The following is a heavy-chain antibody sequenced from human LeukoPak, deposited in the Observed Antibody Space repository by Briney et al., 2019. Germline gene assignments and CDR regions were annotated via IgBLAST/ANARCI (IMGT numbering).Heavy chain of an antibody. CDR3: ARAVTTVRGTGAFDI. D-gene: IGHD3-10*01. CDR1: GFTVSSNY. CDR2: IYSGGST. J-gene: IGHJ3*02. V-gene: IGHV3-53*01. Sequence: HPGGSLRLSCAASGFTVSSNYMSWVRQAPGKGLEWVSVIYSGGSTYYADSVKGRFTISRDNSKNTLYLQMNSLRAEDTAVYYCARAVTTVRGTGAFDIWSQGTMVTVSS.